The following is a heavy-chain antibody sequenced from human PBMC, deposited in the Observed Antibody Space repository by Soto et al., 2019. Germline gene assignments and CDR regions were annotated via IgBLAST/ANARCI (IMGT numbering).Heavy chain of an antibody. CDR1: GFTFSSYA. Sequence: GGSLRLSCAASGFTFSSYAMHWVRQAPGKGLEWVAVISYDGSNKYYADSVKGRFTISRDNSKNTLYLQMNSLRAEDTAVYYCARGLFPSDSSGYHMRGYYYYGMDVWGQGTTVTVSS. CDR3: ARGLFPSDSSGYHMRGYYYYGMDV. CDR2: ISYDGSNK. J-gene: IGHJ6*02. D-gene: IGHD3-22*01. V-gene: IGHV3-30-3*01.